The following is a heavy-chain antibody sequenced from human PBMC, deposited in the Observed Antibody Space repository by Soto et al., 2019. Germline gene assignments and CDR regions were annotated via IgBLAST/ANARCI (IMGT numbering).Heavy chain of an antibody. CDR1: GFTFSSYA. V-gene: IGHV3-23*01. D-gene: IGHD3-10*01. CDR2: ISGSGGST. J-gene: IGHJ4*02. Sequence: EVQLLESGGGLVQPGGSLRLSCAASGFTFSSYAMSWVRQAQGKGLEWVSAISGSGGSTYYADTVKGRFTISRDNSKNTLYRQMNSLRAEDTAVYYCAKDVPPYGSGSYFDYWGQGTLVTVSS. CDR3: AKDVPPYGSGSYFDY.